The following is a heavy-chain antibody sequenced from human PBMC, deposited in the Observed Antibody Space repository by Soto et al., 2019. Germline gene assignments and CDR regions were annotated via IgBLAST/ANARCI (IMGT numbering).Heavy chain of an antibody. Sequence: SETLSLTCIVSVGSVGSGLYYWIWIRHPPGKGLEWIGYGDYTGKSNYSPSLKSRVTISVDTSKNQFSLNMASVTAADTAAYYCARDYGPPRLVIDHWGQGILVTVSS. CDR2: GDYTGKS. J-gene: IGHJ5*02. CDR1: VGSVGSGLYY. CDR3: ARDYGPPRLVIDH. D-gene: IGHD3-10*01. V-gene: IGHV4-61*01.